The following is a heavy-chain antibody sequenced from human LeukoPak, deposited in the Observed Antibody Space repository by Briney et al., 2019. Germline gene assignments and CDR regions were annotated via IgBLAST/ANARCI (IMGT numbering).Heavy chain of an antibody. Sequence: GGSLRLSCAASGFTFSSYGMSWVRQAPGKGLEWVSAISGSGGSTYYADSVKGRFTTSRDNSKNTLYLQMNSLRAEDTAVYYCAKEVRSYYYDSSGQKSTGYFDYWGQGTLVTVSS. J-gene: IGHJ4*02. D-gene: IGHD3-22*01. CDR2: ISGSGGST. CDR1: GFTFSSYG. V-gene: IGHV3-23*01. CDR3: AKEVRSYYYDSSGQKSTGYFDY.